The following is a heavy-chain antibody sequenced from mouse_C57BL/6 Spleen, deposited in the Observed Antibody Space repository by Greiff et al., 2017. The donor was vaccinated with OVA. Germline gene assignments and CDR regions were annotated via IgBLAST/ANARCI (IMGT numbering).Heavy chain of an antibody. D-gene: IGHD2-2*01. CDR3: ARKGDGYDEDY. CDR1: GYSFTGYY. CDR2: INPSTGGT. Sequence: EVQLQESGPELVKPGASVKISCKASGYSFTGYYMNWVKQSPEKSLEWIGEINPSTGGTTYNQKFKAKATLTVDKSSSTAYMQLKSLTSEDSAVYYCARKGDGYDEDYWGQGTTLTVSS. J-gene: IGHJ2*01. V-gene: IGHV1-42*01.